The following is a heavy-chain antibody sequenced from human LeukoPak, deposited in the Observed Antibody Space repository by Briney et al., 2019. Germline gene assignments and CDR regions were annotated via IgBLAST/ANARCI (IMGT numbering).Heavy chain of an antibody. V-gene: IGHV1-69*13. CDR1: GGTFSSCA. J-gene: IGHJ6*02. CDR2: IIPIFGTA. D-gene: IGHD5-24*01. Sequence: GASVKVSCKASGGTFSSCAISWVRQAPGQGLEWMGGIIPIFGTANYAQKFQGRVTITADESTSTAYMELSSLRSEDTAVYYCARARAKLEMATLMDFYGMDVWGQGTTVTVSS. CDR3: ARARAKLEMATLMDFYGMDV.